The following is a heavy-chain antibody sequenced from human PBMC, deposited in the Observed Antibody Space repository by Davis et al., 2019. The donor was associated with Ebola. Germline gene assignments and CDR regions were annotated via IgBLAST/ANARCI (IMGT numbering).Heavy chain of an antibody. J-gene: IGHJ6*02. D-gene: IGHD2-15*01. CDR2: INADNGDT. Sequence: AASVKVSCKTSGYTFSSYVIHWVRQAPGQGLEWMGWINADNGDTKYSQKPQGRVTITRDTSASTAYMELRSLRSQDTAVYYCAIIVDPLVWELVDVWGQGTTVIASS. CDR3: AIIVDPLVWELVDV. CDR1: GYTFSSYV. V-gene: IGHV1-3*01.